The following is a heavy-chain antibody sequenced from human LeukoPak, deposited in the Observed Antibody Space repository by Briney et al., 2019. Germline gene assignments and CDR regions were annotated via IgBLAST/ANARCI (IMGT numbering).Heavy chain of an antibody. CDR1: GGSISSGGYS. CDR2: IYHSGST. CDR3: ARAADSSDAFDI. J-gene: IGHJ3*02. Sequence: SETLSLTCAVSGGSISSGGYSWSWIRQPPGKGLEWIGYIYHSGSTYYNPSLKSRVTISVDRFKNQFSLKLSSVTAADTAVYYCARAADSSDAFDIWGQGTIVTVSS. V-gene: IGHV4-30-2*01. D-gene: IGHD3-22*01.